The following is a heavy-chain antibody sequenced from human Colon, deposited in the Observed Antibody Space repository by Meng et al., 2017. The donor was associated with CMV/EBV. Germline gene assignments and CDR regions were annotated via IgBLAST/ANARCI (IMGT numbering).Heavy chain of an antibody. CDR2: IYPGDSDT. Sequence: GESLKISCKTSGYIFPNYWIGWVRQMPGKGLEWMGIIYPGDSDTKYSPSFQGQVTTSVDKSISTAYLQWSGLKASDTAMYYCARTYSSSWNYFDYWGQGTLVTVSS. V-gene: IGHV5-51*01. CDR1: GYIFPNYW. D-gene: IGHD6-13*01. J-gene: IGHJ4*02. CDR3: ARTYSSSWNYFDY.